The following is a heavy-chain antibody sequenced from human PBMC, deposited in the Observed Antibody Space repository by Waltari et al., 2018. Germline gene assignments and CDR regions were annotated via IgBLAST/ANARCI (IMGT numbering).Heavy chain of an antibody. CDR2: IIPILGIA. CDR3: ARDGIVATNFRWDFDY. D-gene: IGHD5-12*01. Sequence: QVQLVQSGAEVKKPGSSVKVSCKTSGGTFSSSAISWVRQAPGQGLEWMGGIIPILGIANYAQKFQGRVTITADKSTSTAYMELSSLRSEDTAVYYCARDGIVATNFRWDFDYWGQGTLVTVSS. CDR1: GGTFSSSA. V-gene: IGHV1-69*10. J-gene: IGHJ4*02.